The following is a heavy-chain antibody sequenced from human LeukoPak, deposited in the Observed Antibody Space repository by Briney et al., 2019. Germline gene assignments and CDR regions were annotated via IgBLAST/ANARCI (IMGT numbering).Heavy chain of an antibody. D-gene: IGHD6-19*01. CDR1: GFTFSTYW. CDR3: AKGIYRSGWSYFDY. Sequence: GGSLRLSCAASGFTFSTYWMSWVRQAPGKGLEWVANIKQDGSEKYYVDSVKGRFTISRDNAKNSLYLQMNSLRAEDTAVYYCAKGIYRSGWSYFDYWGHGTMVAV. J-gene: IGHJ4*01. CDR2: IKQDGSEK. V-gene: IGHV3-7*03.